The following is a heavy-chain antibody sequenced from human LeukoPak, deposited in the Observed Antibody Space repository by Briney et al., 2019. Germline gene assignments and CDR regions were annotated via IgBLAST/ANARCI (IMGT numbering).Heavy chain of an antibody. J-gene: IGHJ4*02. D-gene: IGHD3-9*01. CDR3: ARGLRYFDWSRHDY. Sequence: GASVTVSCKASGYTFTSYGISWVRQAPGQGLEWMGWISAYNGNTNYAQKLQGRVTMTTDTSTSTAYMELRSLRSDDTAVYYCARGLRYFDWSRHDYWGQGTLVTVSS. CDR2: ISAYNGNT. CDR1: GYTFTSYG. V-gene: IGHV1-18*01.